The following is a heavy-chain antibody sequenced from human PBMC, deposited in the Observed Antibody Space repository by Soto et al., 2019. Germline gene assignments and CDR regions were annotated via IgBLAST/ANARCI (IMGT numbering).Heavy chain of an antibody. CDR3: ARDWTPVVAASRGVDY. CDR1: GFMFSNHG. V-gene: IGHV3-33*01. J-gene: IGHJ4*02. D-gene: IGHD2-15*01. Sequence: GGSLRLSCAASGFMFSNHGMHWVRQAPGKGLEWVAVIWSDGNNRYYADSVKGRFTISRDNSKNTVYLQMNSLRAEDTAVYYCARDWTPVVAASRGVDYWGQGTLVTVSS. CDR2: IWSDGNNR.